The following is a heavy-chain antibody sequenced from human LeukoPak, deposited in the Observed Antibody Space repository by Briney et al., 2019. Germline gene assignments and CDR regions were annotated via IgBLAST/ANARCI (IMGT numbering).Heavy chain of an antibody. CDR1: GGSISSYY. CDR3: ARHHYDFWSGHPTYFDY. J-gene: IGHJ4*02. D-gene: IGHD3-3*01. Sequence: PSETLSLTCTVSGGSISSYYWSWIRQPAGKGLEWIGRIYTSGSTNYNPSLKSRVTISVDKSKNQFSLKLSSVTAADTAVYYCARHHYDFWSGHPTYFDYWGQGTLVTVSS. CDR2: IYTSGST. V-gene: IGHV4-4*07.